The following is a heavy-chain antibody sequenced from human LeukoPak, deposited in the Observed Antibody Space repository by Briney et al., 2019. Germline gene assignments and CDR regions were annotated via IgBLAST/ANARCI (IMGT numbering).Heavy chain of an antibody. CDR1: GFTFSNYA. CDR2: ICGSGSGS. J-gene: IGHJ4*02. CDR3: VKDGIASADTTYFDS. Sequence: GGSLRLSCAASGFTFSNYAISWVRQAPGGGLEWVSAICGSGSGSYYADSVKGRFTISRDNSKHTLYLHKHALRAEDTAVYYCVKDGIASADTTYFDSWGQGALVTVSS. V-gene: IGHV3-23*01. D-gene: IGHD6-13*01.